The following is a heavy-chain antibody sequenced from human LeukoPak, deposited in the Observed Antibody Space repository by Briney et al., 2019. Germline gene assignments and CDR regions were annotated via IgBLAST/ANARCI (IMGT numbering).Heavy chain of an antibody. D-gene: IGHD2-2*01. CDR2: IIPIFGTA. J-gene: IGHJ4*02. CDR3: ARGRRYCSSTSSRGGGQIDY. CDR1: GGTFSSYA. V-gene: IGHV1-69*05. Sequence: SVKVSCKASGGTFSSYAISWVRQAPGQGLEWMGGIIPIFGTANYAQKFQGRVTITTDESTSTAYMELSSLRSEDTAVYYCARGRRYCSSTSSRGGGQIDYWGQGTLVTVSP.